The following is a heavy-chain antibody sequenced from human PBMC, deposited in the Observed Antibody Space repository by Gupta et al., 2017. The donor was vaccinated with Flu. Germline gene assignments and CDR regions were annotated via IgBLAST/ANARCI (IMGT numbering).Heavy chain of an antibody. D-gene: IGHD2-8*02. J-gene: IGHJ6*02. CDR3: ARGEVLVFASFYGLDV. V-gene: IGHV4-34*01. Sequence: QVQLQQWGAGLLKPSETLSLTCGVYGGSFGDYYWSWIRQPPGEGLEWIGEINHSGSTNYNPSLKSRVTLSLDTSRNQFSLKLSSVTAADAAIYYCARGEVLVFASFYGLDVWGQGTTVTVSS. CDR2: INHSGST. CDR1: GGSFGDYY.